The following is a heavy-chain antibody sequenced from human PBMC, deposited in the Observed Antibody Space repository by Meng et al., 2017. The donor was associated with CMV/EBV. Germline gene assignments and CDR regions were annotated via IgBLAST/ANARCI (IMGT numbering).Heavy chain of an antibody. Sequence: GESLKISCAASGFTFSSYAMHWVRQAPGKGLEWVAVISYDGSNKYYADSVKGRFTISRDNSKNTLYLQMNSLRAEDTAVYYCAGDLGSSGYYYYGMDVWGQGTTVTVSS. CDR1: GFTFSSYA. CDR3: AGDLGSSGYYYYGMDV. D-gene: IGHD6-6*01. CDR2: ISYDGSNK. V-gene: IGHV3-30*04. J-gene: IGHJ6*02.